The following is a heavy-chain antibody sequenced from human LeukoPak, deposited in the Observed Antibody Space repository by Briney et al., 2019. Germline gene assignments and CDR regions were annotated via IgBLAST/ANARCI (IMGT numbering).Heavy chain of an antibody. CDR1: GFTFKDYS. D-gene: IGHD5-12*01. V-gene: IGHV3-23*01. J-gene: IGHJ4*02. CDR2: ITGLGAST. Sequence: GGSLRLSCEASGFTFKDYSMIWVRQAPGKGLEWVSSITGLGASTFYADSVKGRFIVSRDNSKNTFYLQMNSLRVEDTAVYYCAKDSGYDYMDSWGQGTLVTVSS. CDR3: AKDSGYDYMDS.